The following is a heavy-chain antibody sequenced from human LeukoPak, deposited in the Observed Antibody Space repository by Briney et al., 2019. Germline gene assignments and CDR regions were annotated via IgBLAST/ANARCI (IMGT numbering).Heavy chain of an antibody. V-gene: IGHV3-33*01. Sequence: GGSLRLSCAASGFTFSSYGMHWVRQAPGKGLEWVAVIWYDGSNKYYADSVKGRFTISRDNSKNTLYLQMNSLRAEDTAVYYCAREWFGEFTINYGMDVWGQGTTVAVSS. J-gene: IGHJ6*02. CDR3: AREWFGEFTINYGMDV. CDR2: IWYDGSNK. D-gene: IGHD3-10*01. CDR1: GFTFSSYG.